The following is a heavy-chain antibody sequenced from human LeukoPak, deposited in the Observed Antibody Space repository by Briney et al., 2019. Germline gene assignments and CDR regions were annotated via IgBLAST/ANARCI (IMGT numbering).Heavy chain of an antibody. Sequence: GGSLRLSCAASGFTFSSYSMKWVRQAPGKGLEWVSSISSSSSYIYYADSVKGRFTISRDNAKNSLYLQMNSLRAEDTAVYYCARVYSTIFGVVRNWFDPWGQGTLVTVSS. V-gene: IGHV3-21*01. CDR1: GFTFSSYS. D-gene: IGHD3-3*01. CDR3: ARVYSTIFGVVRNWFDP. J-gene: IGHJ5*02. CDR2: ISSSSSYI.